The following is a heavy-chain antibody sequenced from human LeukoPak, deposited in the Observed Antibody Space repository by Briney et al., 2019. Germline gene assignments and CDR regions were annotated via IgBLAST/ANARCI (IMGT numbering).Heavy chain of an antibody. CDR2: IYYSGST. V-gene: IGHV4-59*01. Sequence: SVTLSLTCTVSGGSISSYYWSWIRQPPGKGLEWIGYIYYSGSTHYNPSLKSRVTISVDTSKNQFSLKLSSVTAADTAVYYCARAYCGGDCYSAEYFQHWGQGTLVTVSS. CDR3: ARAYCGGDCYSAEYFQH. CDR1: GGSISSYY. J-gene: IGHJ1*01. D-gene: IGHD2-21*02.